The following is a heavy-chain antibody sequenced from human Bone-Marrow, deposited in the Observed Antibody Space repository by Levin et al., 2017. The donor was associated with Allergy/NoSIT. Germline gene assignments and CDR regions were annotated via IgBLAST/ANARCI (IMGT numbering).Heavy chain of an antibody. CDR2: TSGSGANT. Sequence: GGSLRLSCTGSGFTFNKFAVAWVRQGPGKGLEWVSVTSGSGANTYYADSLQGRFIVSRDNSKNTIFLQLNSLRVEDTAIYYCAKDRYYASGSQSSFESWGQGTLVTVFS. J-gene: IGHJ5*01. V-gene: IGHV3-23*01. CDR3: AKDRYYASGSQSSFES. D-gene: IGHD3-10*01. CDR1: GFTFNKFA.